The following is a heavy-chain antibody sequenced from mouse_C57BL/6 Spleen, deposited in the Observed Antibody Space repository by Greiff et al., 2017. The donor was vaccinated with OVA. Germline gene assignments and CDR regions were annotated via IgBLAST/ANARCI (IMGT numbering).Heavy chain of an antibody. CDR1: GFSLTSYA. Sequence: VKLMESGPGLVAPSQSLSITCTVSGFSLTSYAISWVRQPPGKGLEWLGVIWTGGGTNYNSALKSRLSISKDNSKSQVFLKMNSLQTDDTARYYCARNRGDYYGSSFYFDVWGTGTTVTVSS. CDR2: IWTGGGT. V-gene: IGHV2-9-1*01. J-gene: IGHJ1*03. CDR3: ARNRGDYYGSSFYFDV. D-gene: IGHD1-1*01.